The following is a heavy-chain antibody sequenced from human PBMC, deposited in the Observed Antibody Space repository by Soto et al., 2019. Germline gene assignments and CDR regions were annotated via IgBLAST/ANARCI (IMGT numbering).Heavy chain of an antibody. J-gene: IGHJ5*02. CDR1: GGSFSGYY. V-gene: IGHV4-34*01. D-gene: IGHD3-22*01. Sequence: QVQLQQWGAGLLKPSETLSLTCAVYGGSFSGYYWSWIRQPPGKGLEWIGEINHSGSTNYNPSLKSRVTISVDTSKNQFSLKLSSVTAADTAVYHCARGGVKNYYDSSGYQEAPPWFDPWGQGTLVTVSS. CDR2: INHSGST. CDR3: ARGGVKNYYDSSGYQEAPPWFDP.